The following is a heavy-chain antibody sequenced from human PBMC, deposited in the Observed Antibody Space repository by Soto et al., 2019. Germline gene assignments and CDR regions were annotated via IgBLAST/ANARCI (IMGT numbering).Heavy chain of an antibody. CDR2: INAGNGNT. CDR1: GYTFSTYA. Sequence: ASVKVSCKASGYTFSTYAIHWVRQAPGLRLEWMGWINAGNGNTKYSQKFQGRVTITRDTSASTAYMELSSLRSEDSAVYYCACIFSGGYSYGFYYFGMDVWGQGTTVTVSS. D-gene: IGHD5-18*01. CDR3: ACIFSGGYSYGFYYFGMDV. J-gene: IGHJ6*02. V-gene: IGHV1-3*01.